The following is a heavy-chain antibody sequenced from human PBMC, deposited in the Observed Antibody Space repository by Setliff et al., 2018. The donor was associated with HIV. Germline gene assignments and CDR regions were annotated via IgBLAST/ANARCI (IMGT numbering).Heavy chain of an antibody. D-gene: IGHD6-13*01. J-gene: IGHJ4*02. V-gene: IGHV3-74*01. CDR2: INSDGSST. CDR1: GFTFSGYW. Sequence: PGESLKISCAASGFTFSGYWMHWVRQAPGKGLVWVSRINSDGSSTTYADSVKGRFTISRDNAKNTLYLQMNSLRAEDTAVYYCARGGSNSWSPFDYWGQGTLVTVSS. CDR3: ARGGSNSWSPFDY.